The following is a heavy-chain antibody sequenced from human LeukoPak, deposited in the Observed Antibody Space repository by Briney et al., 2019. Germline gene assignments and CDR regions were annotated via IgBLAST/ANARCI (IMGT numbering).Heavy chain of an antibody. J-gene: IGHJ4*02. CDR1: GGSISSSNYS. V-gene: IGHV4-39*01. Sequence: SETLSLTCSVSGGSISSSNYSWGWIRQPPGKGLEWIGSVYYSGSTYYNSSLKSRVSISVDTSKNQFSLKPSSVTAADTAVYYCARGWGSGPLDYWGQGTLVTVSS. D-gene: IGHD6-25*01. CDR3: ARGWGSGPLDY. CDR2: VYYSGST.